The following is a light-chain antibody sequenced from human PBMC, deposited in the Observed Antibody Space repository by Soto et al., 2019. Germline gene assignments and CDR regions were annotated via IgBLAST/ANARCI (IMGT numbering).Light chain of an antibody. CDR1: SGHSSYA. CDR2: LNSDGSH. Sequence: QPLLTQSPSASASLGASVKLTCTLSSGHSSYAIAWHQQQPEKGPRYLMKLNSDGSHSKGDGIPDRFSGSSSGAERYLTISSLQSEDEADYYCQTWGTGIPWVFGGGTKVTVL. V-gene: IGLV4-69*01. CDR3: QTWGTGIPWV. J-gene: IGLJ3*02.